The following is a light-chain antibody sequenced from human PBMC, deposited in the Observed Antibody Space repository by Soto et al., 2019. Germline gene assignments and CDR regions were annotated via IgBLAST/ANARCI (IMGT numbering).Light chain of an antibody. CDR1: SRDVGGFNF. CDR3: SSYGGNNNVI. J-gene: IGLJ2*01. CDR2: EVS. Sequence: QPALTQPPSASGSAGQSVTISCTGTSRDVGGFNFVSWYQKHPGKAPKLMIFEVSKRPSGVPDRFSGSKSGNTASLTVSGLQAEDEADYYCSSYGGNNNVIFGGGTKVTVL. V-gene: IGLV2-8*01.